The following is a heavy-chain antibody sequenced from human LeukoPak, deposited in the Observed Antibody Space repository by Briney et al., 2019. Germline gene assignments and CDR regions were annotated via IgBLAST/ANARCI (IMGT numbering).Heavy chain of an antibody. D-gene: IGHD1-26*01. CDR3: ARDRGSGSFHTPTVLDY. CDR1: GFTFSSYS. Sequence: PGGSLRLSCAASGFTFSSYSMNWVRQAPGKGLEWVSYISSSSSTIYYADSVKGRFTISRDNAKNSLYLQMNSLRAEDTAVYYCARDRGSGSFHTPTVLDYWGQGTLVTVSS. V-gene: IGHV3-48*01. J-gene: IGHJ4*02. CDR2: ISSSSSTI.